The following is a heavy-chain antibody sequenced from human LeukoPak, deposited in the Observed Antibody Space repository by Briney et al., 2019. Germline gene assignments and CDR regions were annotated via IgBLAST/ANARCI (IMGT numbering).Heavy chain of an antibody. V-gene: IGHV3-30*02. J-gene: IGHJ3*02. CDR2: IRYDGSNK. D-gene: IGHD4-17*01. CDR3: AKDVTVTKVGAFDI. Sequence: SGGSLRLSCAASGFTFSSYGMHWVRQAPGKGLEWVAFIRYDGSNKYYADSVKGRFTISRDNSKNTLYLQMNSLRAEDTAVYYCAKDVTVTKVGAFDIWGQGTMVTVSS. CDR1: GFTFSSYG.